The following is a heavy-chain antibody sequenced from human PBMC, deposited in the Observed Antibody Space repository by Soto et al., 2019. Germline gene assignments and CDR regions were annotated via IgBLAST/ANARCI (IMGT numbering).Heavy chain of an antibody. J-gene: IGHJ4*02. V-gene: IGHV3-7*01. Sequence: GGSLRLSCAASGFTFSSYWMSWVRQAPGKGLEWVANIKQDGSEKYYVDSVKGRFTISRDNAKNSLYLQMNSLRAEDTAVYYCARVLVNLGYGYYFDYWGQGTLVTVSS. D-gene: IGHD5-18*01. CDR1: GFTFSSYW. CDR3: ARVLVNLGYGYYFDY. CDR2: IKQDGSEK.